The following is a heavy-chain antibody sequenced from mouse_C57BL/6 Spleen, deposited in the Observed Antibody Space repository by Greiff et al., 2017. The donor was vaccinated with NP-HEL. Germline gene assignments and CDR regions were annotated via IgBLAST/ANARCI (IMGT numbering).Heavy chain of an antibody. J-gene: IGHJ4*01. CDR3: ARGGLYAMDY. V-gene: IGHV3-1*01. CDR2: ISYSGST. Sequence: DVQLQESGPGMVKPSQSLSLTCTVTGYSITSGYDWHWIRHFPGNKLEWMGYISYSGSTNYNPALKSRISSTHDTSKNHFFLKLNSVTTEDTATYYCARGGLYAMDYWGQGTSVTVSS. CDR1: GYSITSGYD.